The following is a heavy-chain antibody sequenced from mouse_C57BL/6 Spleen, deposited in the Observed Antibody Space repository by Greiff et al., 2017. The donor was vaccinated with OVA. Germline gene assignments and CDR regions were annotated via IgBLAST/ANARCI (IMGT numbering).Heavy chain of an antibody. J-gene: IGHJ3*01. D-gene: IGHD2-4*01. Sequence: VQLQQPGAELVRPGSSVKLSCKASGYTFTSYWMHWVKQRPIQGLEWIGNIDPSDSETHYNQKFKDKATLTVDKSSSTAYMQLSSLTSEDSAVYYCASYYDYEESWFAYWGQGTLVTVSA. CDR1: GYTFTSYW. V-gene: IGHV1-52*01. CDR2: IDPSDSET. CDR3: ASYYDYEESWFAY.